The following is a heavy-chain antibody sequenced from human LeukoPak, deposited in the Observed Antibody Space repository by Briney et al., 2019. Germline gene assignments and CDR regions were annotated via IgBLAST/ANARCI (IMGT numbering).Heavy chain of an antibody. V-gene: IGHV3-23*01. D-gene: IGHD1-26*01. J-gene: IGHJ4*02. CDR3: AKGPLSGTYPAFIDY. CDR2: ITASGGST. CDR1: GLTFSRHA. Sequence: GGSLRLSCEASGLTFSRHAMTWVRQAPGKGLEWVSGITASGGSTYHAESVKGRFTISRDNSKNTLYLQMNSLRAEDTAVYYCAKGPLSGTYPAFIDYWGQGTLVTVSS.